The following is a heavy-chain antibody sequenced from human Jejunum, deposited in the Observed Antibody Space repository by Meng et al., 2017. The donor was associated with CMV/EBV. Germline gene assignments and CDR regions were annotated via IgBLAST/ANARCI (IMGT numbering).Heavy chain of an antibody. V-gene: IGHV3-21*01. CDR3: AREDTWDYDWLDP. CDR2: ISGSSSSL. Sequence: ASGFTLSSHSMNWVRQAPGKGLEWVASISGSSSSLFYADSVKGRFTVSRDNTNNTVFLEMNSLRAEDTGVYYCAREDTWDYDWLDPWGQGTPVTVSS. CDR1: GFTLSSHS. J-gene: IGHJ5*02. D-gene: IGHD5-12*01.